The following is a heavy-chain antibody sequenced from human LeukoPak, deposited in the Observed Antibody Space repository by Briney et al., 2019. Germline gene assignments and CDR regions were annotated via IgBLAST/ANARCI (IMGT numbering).Heavy chain of an antibody. V-gene: IGHV1-18*01. Sequence: ASVKVSCKASGYTFTSYGISWMRQAPGQGLEWMGWISAYNGNTNYAQKLQGRVTMTTDTSTSTAYMELRSLRSDGTAVYYCARDLYYDFWSGQYYFDYWGQGTLVTVSS. CDR3: ARDLYYDFWSGQYYFDY. J-gene: IGHJ4*02. CDR2: ISAYNGNT. D-gene: IGHD3-3*01. CDR1: GYTFTSYG.